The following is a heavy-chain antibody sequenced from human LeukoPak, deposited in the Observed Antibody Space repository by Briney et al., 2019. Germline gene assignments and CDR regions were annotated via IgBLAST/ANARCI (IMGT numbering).Heavy chain of an antibody. CDR1: GVSFSGYY. V-gene: IGHV4-34*01. J-gene: IGHJ5*02. Sequence: KPSETLSLTCAVYGVSFSGYYWSWIRQPPGEGLEWIGEINHSGSTNYNPYLKSRVTISVDTSKNQFSLKLSPVTAADTAVYYCARGVMIVVVITLYNWFDPWGQGTLVTVSS. CDR2: INHSGST. CDR3: ARGVMIVVVITLYNWFDP. D-gene: IGHD3-22*01.